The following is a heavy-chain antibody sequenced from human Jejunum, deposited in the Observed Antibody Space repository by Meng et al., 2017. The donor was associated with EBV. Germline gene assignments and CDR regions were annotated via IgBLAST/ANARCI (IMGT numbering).Heavy chain of an antibody. Sequence: VQVQESGPGLVQPSGTLSLTCAGSGASISSSHWWSWVRQAPGEGLEWIGEIYYTGRTNYNPSLKSRVSMSIDKSKSQFSLNLNSVTVADTAVYYCATSMSGYSYGYSWGQGTLVTVSS. V-gene: IGHV4-4*02. CDR1: GASISSSHW. CDR3: ATSMSGYSYGYS. D-gene: IGHD5-12*01. J-gene: IGHJ5*02. CDR2: IYYTGRT.